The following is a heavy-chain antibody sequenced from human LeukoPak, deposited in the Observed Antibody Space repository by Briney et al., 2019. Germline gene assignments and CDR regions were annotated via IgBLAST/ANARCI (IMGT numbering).Heavy chain of an antibody. J-gene: IGHJ4*02. CDR2: ISSSSSYI. CDR3: ARDPLYCSSTSCFFDY. Sequence: GGSLRLSCAASGFTFSSYSMNWVRQAPGKGLEWVSSISSSSSYIYYADSVRGRFTISRDNAKNSLYLQMNSLRAEDTAVYYCARDPLYCSSTSCFFDYWGQGTLVTVSS. V-gene: IGHV3-21*01. D-gene: IGHD2-2*01. CDR1: GFTFSSYS.